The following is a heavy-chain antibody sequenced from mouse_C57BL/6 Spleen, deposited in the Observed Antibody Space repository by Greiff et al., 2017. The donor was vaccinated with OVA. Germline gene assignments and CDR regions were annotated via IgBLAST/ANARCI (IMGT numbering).Heavy chain of an antibody. Sequence: QVQLQQPGAELVKPGASVKMSCKASGYTFTSYWITWVKQRPGQGLEWIGDIYPGSGSTNYNEKFKSKATLTVDTSSSTAYMQLSSLTSEDSALYYCARADYYGSSYDYYAMDYWGQGTSVTVSS. CDR3: ARADYYGSSYDYYAMDY. J-gene: IGHJ4*01. V-gene: IGHV1-55*01. CDR1: GYTFTSYW. CDR2: IYPGSGST. D-gene: IGHD1-1*01.